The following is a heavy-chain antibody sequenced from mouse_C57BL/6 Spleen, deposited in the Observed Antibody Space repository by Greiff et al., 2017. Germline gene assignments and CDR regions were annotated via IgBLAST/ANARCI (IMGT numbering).Heavy chain of an antibody. D-gene: IGHD2-4*01. Sequence: EVQLQQSGPELVKPGASVKISCKASGYTFTDYYMNWVKQSHGKSLEWIGDINPNNGGTSYNQKFKGKATLTVDKSSSTAYMELRSLTSEDSAVYYCAGYDYDKDAMDYWGQGTSVTVSS. CDR2: INPNNGGT. CDR3: AGYDYDKDAMDY. CDR1: GYTFTDYY. J-gene: IGHJ4*01. V-gene: IGHV1-26*01.